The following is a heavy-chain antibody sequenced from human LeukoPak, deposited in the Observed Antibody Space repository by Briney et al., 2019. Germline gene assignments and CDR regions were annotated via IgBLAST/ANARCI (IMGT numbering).Heavy chain of an antibody. J-gene: IGHJ4*02. CDR2: ISYDGSNK. CDR3: ARDVGSDTAMVN. Sequence: GRSLRLSCAASGFTFSSYGMHWVRQAPGKGLEWVAVISYDGSNKYYADSVKGRFTISRDNSKNTLYLQMNSLRAEDTAVYYCARDVGSDTAMVNWGQGTLVTVSS. D-gene: IGHD5-18*01. V-gene: IGHV3-30*19. CDR1: GFTFSSYG.